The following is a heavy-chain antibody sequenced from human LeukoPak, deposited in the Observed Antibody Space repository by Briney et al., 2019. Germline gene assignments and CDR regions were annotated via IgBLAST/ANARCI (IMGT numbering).Heavy chain of an antibody. D-gene: IGHD3-10*01. CDR3: VSPDVGESKTVNI. J-gene: IGHJ3*02. CDR1: GGTFSSYA. CDR2: IIPIFGTA. Sequence: SVKVSCKASGGTFSSYAISWVRQAPAQGLEGMGGIIPIFGTANYAQKFQGRVTITADESTSTAYIKLSILRATDTDLKTCVSPDVGESKTVNIWAQEPRVTVSS. V-gene: IGHV1-69*01.